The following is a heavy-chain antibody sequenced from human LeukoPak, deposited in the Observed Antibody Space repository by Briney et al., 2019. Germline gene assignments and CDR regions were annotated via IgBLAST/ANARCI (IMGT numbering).Heavy chain of an antibody. Sequence: GGTLRLSCAASGFTFSSYGMSWVRQAPGKGLEWVSSISGSGGSTYYADSVKGRFTISRDNSRNTLSLQMHSLRADDTAVYYCAKDYYSLKTGRVRAFDIWGQGTMVTVSS. CDR3: AKDYYSLKTGRVRAFDI. D-gene: IGHD3-10*01. CDR1: GFTFSSYG. CDR2: ISGSGGST. J-gene: IGHJ3*02. V-gene: IGHV3-23*01.